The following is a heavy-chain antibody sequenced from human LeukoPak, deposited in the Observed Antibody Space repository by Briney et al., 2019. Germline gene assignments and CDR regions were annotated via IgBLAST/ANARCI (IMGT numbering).Heavy chain of an antibody. V-gene: IGHV1-46*01. CDR1: GYTFTSYY. D-gene: IGHD3-3*01. Sequence: ASVKVSCKASGYTFTSYYMHWVRQAPGQGLEWMGIINPSGGSTSYAQKFQGRVTMTRGTSTSTVYMELSSLRSEDTAVYYCARDPTRRPKGYDFWSGYPYYYYYYMDVWGKGTTVTVSS. CDR2: INPSGGST. J-gene: IGHJ6*03. CDR3: ARDPTRRPKGYDFWSGYPYYYYYYMDV.